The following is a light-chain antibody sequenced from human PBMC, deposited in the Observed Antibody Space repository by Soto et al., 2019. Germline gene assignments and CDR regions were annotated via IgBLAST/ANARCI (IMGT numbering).Light chain of an antibody. CDR2: DAS. V-gene: IGKV3-11*01. J-gene: IGKJ2*01. Sequence: EIVLTQSPATLSLSPGERATLSCRASQSVSSYLAWYQQKPGQAPRLLIYDASNRATGIPARFSGSGSGTDFPLTISSLEPEDFAVYYCQPRSNWPQTFGQGTTLEI. CDR1: QSVSSY. CDR3: QPRSNWPQT.